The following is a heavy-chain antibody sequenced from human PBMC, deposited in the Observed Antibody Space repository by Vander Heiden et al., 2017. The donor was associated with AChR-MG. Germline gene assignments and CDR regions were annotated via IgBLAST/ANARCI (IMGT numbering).Heavy chain of an antibody. CDR3: ATSRGVTGGWWLDP. V-gene: IGHV1-18*01. CDR2: INVYNGDT. CDR1: GYTFSDYG. J-gene: IGHJ5*02. Sequence: QVHLVQSAAEVKTPGASVTVSCKASGYTFSDYGISWVRQAHGQGLEWMAWINVYNGDTNYAQKFQGRVTMTTDTSTSTAYMELGSLTSDDTAEYYCATSRGVTGGWWLDPWGQGTLVTVSS. D-gene: IGHD2-21*02.